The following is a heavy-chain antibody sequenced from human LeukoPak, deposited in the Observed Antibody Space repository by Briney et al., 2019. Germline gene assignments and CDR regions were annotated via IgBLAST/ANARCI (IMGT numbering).Heavy chain of an antibody. CDR3: ARGYKYYDFWSGYSPSLFFDY. V-gene: IGHV4-34*01. Sequence: SETLPLTCAVYGGSFSGYYWSWIRQPPGKGLEWIGEINHSGSTNYNPSLKSRVTISVDTSKNQFSLKLSSVTAADTAVYYCARGYKYYDFWSGYSPSLFFDYWGQGTLVTVSS. CDR1: GGSFSGYY. J-gene: IGHJ4*02. D-gene: IGHD3-3*01. CDR2: INHSGST.